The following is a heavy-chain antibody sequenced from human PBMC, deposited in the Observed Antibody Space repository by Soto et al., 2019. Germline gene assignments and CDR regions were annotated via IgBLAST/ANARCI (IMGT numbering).Heavy chain of an antibody. V-gene: IGHV1-3*01. CDR2: INAGNGNT. CDR3: AREIPGIAAAGPNWFDP. Sequence: ASVKVSCKASGYTFTSYAMHWVRQAPGQRLEWMGWINAGNGNTKYSQKFQGRVTITRDTSASTAYMELSSLRSEDTAVYYCAREIPGIAAAGPNWFDPSGQGTLVTVSS. CDR1: GYTFTSYA. J-gene: IGHJ5*02. D-gene: IGHD6-13*01.